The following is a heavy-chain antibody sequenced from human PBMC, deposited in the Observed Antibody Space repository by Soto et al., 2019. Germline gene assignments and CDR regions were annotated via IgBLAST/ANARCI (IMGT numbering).Heavy chain of an antibody. J-gene: IGHJ4*02. CDR1: GFTFSSYA. D-gene: IGHD3-10*01. CDR2: ISGSGGST. CDR3: AKTPMVRGVTTNFDY. Sequence: GGSLRLSCAASGFTFSSYAMSWVRQAPGKGLEWVSAISGSGGSTYYADSVKGRFTISRDNSKNTLYLQMNSLRAEDTAVYYCAKTPMVRGVTTNFDYWGQGTLVTVSS. V-gene: IGHV3-23*01.